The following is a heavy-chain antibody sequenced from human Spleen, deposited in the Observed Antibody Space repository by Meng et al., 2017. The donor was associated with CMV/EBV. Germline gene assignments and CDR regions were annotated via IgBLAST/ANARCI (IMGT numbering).Heavy chain of an antibody. CDR3: ARYSYGRHYDFWSGYYMD. CDR2: ISSSSSYI. Sequence: GESLKISCAASGFTFSSYSMNWVRQAPGKGLEWVSSISSSSSYIYYADSVKGRFTISRDNAKNSLYLQMNSLRAEDTAVYYCARYSYGRHYDFWSGYYMDWGQGTLVTVSS. J-gene: IGHJ4*02. D-gene: IGHD3-3*01. CDR1: GFTFSSYS. V-gene: IGHV3-21*01.